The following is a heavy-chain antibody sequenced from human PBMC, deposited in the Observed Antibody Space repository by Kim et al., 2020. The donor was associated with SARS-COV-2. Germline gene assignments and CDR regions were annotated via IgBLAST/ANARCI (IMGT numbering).Heavy chain of an antibody. J-gene: IGHJ4*02. CDR3: ARDFGRGYVLLAGY. D-gene: IGHD5-12*01. V-gene: IGHV3-21*01. CDR2: ISSCSSYI. CDR1: GFTFSSYS. Sequence: GGSLRLSCAASGFTFSSYSMNWVRQAPGKGLEWVSSISSCSSYIYYADSVKGRFTISRDNAKNSLSLQMNSLRAEDTAVYYCARDFGRGYVLLAGYWGQGTLVTVSS.